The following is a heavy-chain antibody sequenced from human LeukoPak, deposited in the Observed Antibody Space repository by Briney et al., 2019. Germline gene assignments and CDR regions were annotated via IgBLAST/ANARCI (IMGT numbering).Heavy chain of an antibody. CDR3: ARSTSPIAVAGQGWSYYYYGMDV. V-gene: IGHV1-69*06. CDR1: GGTFSSYA. Sequence: VASVKVSCKASGGTFSSYAISWVRQAPGQGLEWMGGIIPIFGTANYAQKFQGRVTITADKSTSTAYMELSSLRSEDTAVYYCARSTSPIAVAGQGWSYYYYGMDVRGQGTTVTVSS. J-gene: IGHJ6*02. CDR2: IIPIFGTA. D-gene: IGHD6-19*01.